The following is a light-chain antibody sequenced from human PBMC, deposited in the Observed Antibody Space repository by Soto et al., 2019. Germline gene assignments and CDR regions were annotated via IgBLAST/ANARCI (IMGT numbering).Light chain of an antibody. CDR3: CSYAGSSTLV. CDR1: SSDVGSYNL. Sequence: QSCLTHPACVSLSPGQSFTICCTGTSSDVGSYNLVSWYQQHTGKAPKLMIYDDTKRPSGVSNRFSGSKSGNTASLTISGLQAEDESDYYCCSYAGSSTLVVGGGT. V-gene: IGLV2-23*01. J-gene: IGLJ2*01. CDR2: DDT.